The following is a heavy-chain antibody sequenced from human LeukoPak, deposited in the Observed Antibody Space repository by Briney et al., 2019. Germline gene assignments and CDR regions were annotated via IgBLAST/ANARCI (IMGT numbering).Heavy chain of an antibody. D-gene: IGHD2-21*01. CDR2: IGTAGDT. V-gene: IGHV3-13*01. CDR1: GFTFSSYA. CDR3: ARDYGLQMIARRGFDF. J-gene: IGHJ4*02. Sequence: GGSLRLSCAASGFTFSSYAMHWVRQPAGKGLEWVSAIGTAGDTFYPDSVKGRFSISRDNARSTLSLEMSSLRAEDTAIYYCARDYGLQMIARRGFDFWGQGTLVTVSS.